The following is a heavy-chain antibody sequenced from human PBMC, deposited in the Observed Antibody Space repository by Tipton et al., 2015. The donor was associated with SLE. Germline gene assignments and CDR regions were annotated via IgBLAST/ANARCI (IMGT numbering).Heavy chain of an antibody. D-gene: IGHD2-21*01. CDR3: ARDCGGSDAFDI. V-gene: IGHV4-59*12. J-gene: IGHJ3*02. CDR1: GGSMSTYY. Sequence: TLSLTCTVSGGSMSTYYWSWIRQPPGKGLEWIGSIYYSGSTYYNPSLKSRVTISVDTSKNQFSLKLSSVTAADTAVYYCARDCGGSDAFDIWGQGTMVTVSS. CDR2: IYYSGST.